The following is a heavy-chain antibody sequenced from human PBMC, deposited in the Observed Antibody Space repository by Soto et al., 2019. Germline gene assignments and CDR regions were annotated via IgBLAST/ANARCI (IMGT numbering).Heavy chain of an antibody. CDR2: INHSGST. Sequence: QVQLQQWGAGLLKPSETLSLTCAVYGGSFSGYYWSWIRQPPGKGLEWIGEINHSGSTNYNPSLKSRVTRSVDTSKDQFSLKLSSVTAADTAVYYCARGPDIVVVPAARLSDYWGQGTLVTVSS. CDR3: ARGPDIVVVPAARLSDY. J-gene: IGHJ4*02. D-gene: IGHD2-2*01. CDR1: GGSFSGYY. V-gene: IGHV4-34*01.